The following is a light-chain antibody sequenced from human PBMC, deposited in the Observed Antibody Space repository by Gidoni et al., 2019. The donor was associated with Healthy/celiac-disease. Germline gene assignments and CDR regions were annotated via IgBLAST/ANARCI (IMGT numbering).Light chain of an antibody. CDR1: QGISSY. J-gene: IGKJ1*01. Sequence: AIRMTQSPSSFSASTGDRVTITCRASQGISSYLAWYQQKPGKAPKLLIYAASTLQSGVPSRFSGSGSGTDFTLTISCLQSEDFATYYCQQYYSYPSCXHXTKVEIK. CDR3: QQYYSYPS. V-gene: IGKV1-8*01. CDR2: AAS.